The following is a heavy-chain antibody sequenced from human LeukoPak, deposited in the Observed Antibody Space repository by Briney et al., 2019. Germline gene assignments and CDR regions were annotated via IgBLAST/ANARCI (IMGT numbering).Heavy chain of an antibody. CDR3: AREPQQDYYYYGMDV. CDR2: INPNSGGT. J-gene: IGHJ6*02. V-gene: IGHV1-2*02. CDR1: GYTFTGYY. Sequence: ASVKVSCKASGYTFTGYYMHWVRQAPGQGLEWMGWINPNSGGTNYAQEFQGRVTMTRDTSISTAYMELSRLRSEDTAVYYCAREPQQDYYYYGMDVWGQGTTVTVSS. D-gene: IGHD2-15*01.